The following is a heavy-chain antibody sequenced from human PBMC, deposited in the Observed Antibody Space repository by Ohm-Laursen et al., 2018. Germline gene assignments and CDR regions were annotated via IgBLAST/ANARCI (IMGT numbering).Heavy chain of an antibody. D-gene: IGHD1-26*01. V-gene: IGHV4-59*08. CDR1: GESINTYF. J-gene: IGHJ4*02. CDR3: AGNRLGSSFDN. Sequence: PETLSLTCTVSGESINTYFWSWIRQPPGKGLEYISWIHYSGTTNYNPSLRSRVTISVDTSKNQISLKVRSVTAADTAVYYCAGNRLGSSFDNWGQGTVVTVSP. CDR2: IHYSGTT.